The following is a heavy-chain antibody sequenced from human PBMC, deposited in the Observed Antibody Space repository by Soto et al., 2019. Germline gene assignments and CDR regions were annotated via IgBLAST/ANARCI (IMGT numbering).Heavy chain of an antibody. D-gene: IGHD4-17*01. CDR1: GFSFSDYY. Sequence: QVQLVESGGGLVKPGGSLRLSCAASGFSFSDYYMTWIRQAPGKGLEWIGYIYYSGSTYYNPSLKSRVTISVDTSKNQFSLKLSSVTAADTAVYYCARAMTTVVTDAFDIWGQGTMVTVSS. V-gene: IGHV4-31*02. J-gene: IGHJ3*02. CDR3: ARAMTTVVTDAFDI. CDR2: IYYSGST.